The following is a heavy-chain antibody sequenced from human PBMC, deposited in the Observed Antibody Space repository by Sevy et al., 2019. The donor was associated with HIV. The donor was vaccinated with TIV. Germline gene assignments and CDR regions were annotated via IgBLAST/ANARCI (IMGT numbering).Heavy chain of an antibody. Sequence: GGSLRLSCSASGFTFSDYYMSWLRQAPGKGLEWLSYISGSDGTIYYADSVKGRFTISRDNAKNSLYLQMNSLIAEDTAMYYCARDHVKDGDLGDYYYFAMDLWGQGTTVTVSS. CDR3: ARDHVKDGDLGDYYYFAMDL. J-gene: IGHJ6*02. V-gene: IGHV3-11*01. CDR2: ISGSDGTI. CDR1: GFTFSDYY. D-gene: IGHD4-17*01.